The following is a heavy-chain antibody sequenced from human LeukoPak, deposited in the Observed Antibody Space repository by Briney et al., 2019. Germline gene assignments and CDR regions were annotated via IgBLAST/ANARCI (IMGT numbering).Heavy chain of an antibody. Sequence: ASVKVSCKASGYTFTSYDINWVRQATGQGLEWMGWMNPNSGNTGYAQKFQGRVTMTRNTSISTAYMELSSLRSEDTAVYYCARGVPEANRKYYDFWSGFYYYYMDVWGKGTTVTVSS. J-gene: IGHJ6*03. CDR3: ARGVPEANRKYYDFWSGFYYYYMDV. CDR2: MNPNSGNT. D-gene: IGHD3-3*01. V-gene: IGHV1-8*01. CDR1: GYTFTSYD.